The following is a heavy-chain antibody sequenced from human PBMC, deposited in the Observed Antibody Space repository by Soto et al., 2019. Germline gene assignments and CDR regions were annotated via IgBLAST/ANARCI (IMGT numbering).Heavy chain of an antibody. CDR1: GGSISSSSYY. Sequence: PSETLSLTCTVSGGSISSSSYYWGWIRQPPGKGLEWIGSIYYSGSTYYNPSLKSRVTISVDTSKNQFSLKLSSVTAADTAVYYCARSRYFDWLRLLVDMDVWGKGTTVTVSS. CDR3: ARSRYFDWLRLLVDMDV. J-gene: IGHJ6*03. CDR2: IYYSGST. V-gene: IGHV4-39*01. D-gene: IGHD3-9*01.